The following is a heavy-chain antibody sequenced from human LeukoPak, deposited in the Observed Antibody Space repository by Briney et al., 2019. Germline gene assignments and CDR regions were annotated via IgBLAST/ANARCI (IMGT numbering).Heavy chain of an antibody. CDR3: TTDSFWNYFDY. CDR2: IKTKPDGGTT. Sequence: GGSLRLSCTVSQFTFINAWMSWVRQAPGKGLEWVGRIKTKPDGGTTHYAAPVKGRFTISRDDSKNTLYLHMNSLKTEDTAVYYCTTDSFWNYFDYWGQGTLDTVSS. CDR1: QFTFINAW. J-gene: IGHJ4*02. V-gene: IGHV3-15*01. D-gene: IGHD1-1*01.